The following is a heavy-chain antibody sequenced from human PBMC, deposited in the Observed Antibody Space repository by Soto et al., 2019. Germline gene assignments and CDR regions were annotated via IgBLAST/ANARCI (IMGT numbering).Heavy chain of an antibody. V-gene: IGHV4-39*02. CDR2: IYYSGST. Sequence: PSETLSLTCTVSGGSISSSSYYGGWIRQPPGKGLEWIGSIYYSGSTYYNPSLKSRVTISVDTSKNQFSLKLSSVTAADTAVYYCARELLWFGELPYGMDVWGQGTTVTVSS. CDR1: GGSISSSSYY. D-gene: IGHD3-10*01. J-gene: IGHJ6*02. CDR3: ARELLWFGELPYGMDV.